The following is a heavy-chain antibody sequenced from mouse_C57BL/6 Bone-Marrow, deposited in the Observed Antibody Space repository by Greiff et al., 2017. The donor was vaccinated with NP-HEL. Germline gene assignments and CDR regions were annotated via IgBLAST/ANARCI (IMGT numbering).Heavy chain of an antibody. Sequence: QVQLQQSGAELVRPGTSVKVSCKASGYAFTNYLIEWVKQRPGQGLEWIGVINPGSGGTNYNEQFKGQATLTADKSSSTAYMQLSSLTSEDSAGYFCARGGIYDDYAWFAYWGQGTLVTVSA. J-gene: IGHJ3*01. CDR2: INPGSGGT. D-gene: IGHD2-4*01. V-gene: IGHV1-54*01. CDR3: ARGGIYDDYAWFAY. CDR1: GYAFTNYL.